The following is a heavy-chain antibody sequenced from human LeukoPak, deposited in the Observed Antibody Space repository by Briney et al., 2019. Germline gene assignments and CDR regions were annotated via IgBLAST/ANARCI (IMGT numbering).Heavy chain of an antibody. CDR2: IKAKTEGGTT. V-gene: IGHV3-15*01. D-gene: IGHD3-9*01. Sequence: GGSLRLSCVASGFSFSSYVMSWVRQAPGKGLEWVGRIKAKTEGGTTDYAVPVKGRFTISRDDSRNTLYLQMNSLKTEDTAVYYCASHSSYWLLGYWGQGALVTVSS. J-gene: IGHJ4*02. CDR3: ASHSSYWLLGY. CDR1: GFSFSSYV.